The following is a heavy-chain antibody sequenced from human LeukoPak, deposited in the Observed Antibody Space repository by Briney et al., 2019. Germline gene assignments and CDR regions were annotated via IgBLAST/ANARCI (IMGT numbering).Heavy chain of an antibody. CDR2: ISYDGSNK. D-gene: IGHD3-22*01. Sequence: GRSLRLSCAASGFTFSSYAMHWVRQAPGKGLEWVAVISYDGSNKYYADSVKGRFTISRDYSKNTLYLQMNSLRAEDTAVYYCARTPFTYYYDSSGYPLYYYYGMDAWGQGTTVTVSS. V-gene: IGHV3-30-3*01. CDR1: GFTFSSYA. J-gene: IGHJ6*02. CDR3: ARTPFTYYYDSSGYPLYYYYGMDA.